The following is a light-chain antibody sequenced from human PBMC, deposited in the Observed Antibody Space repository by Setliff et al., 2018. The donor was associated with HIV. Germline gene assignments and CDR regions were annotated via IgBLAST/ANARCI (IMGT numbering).Light chain of an antibody. Sequence: ALTQPASVSGSPGQSITISCIGSSSDVGKYDLVSWYQQYPGKAPRLIIYGDSERPSGVSNRFSGSKSGNPASLTIPGLQADDEADYYCCSYTRGGTYVFGTGTKVTVL. J-gene: IGLJ1*01. CDR3: CSYTRGGTYV. V-gene: IGLV2-23*01. CDR1: SSDVGKYDL. CDR2: GDS.